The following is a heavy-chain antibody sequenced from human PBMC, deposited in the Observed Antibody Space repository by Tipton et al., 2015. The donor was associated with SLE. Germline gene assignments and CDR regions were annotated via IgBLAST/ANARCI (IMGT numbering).Heavy chain of an antibody. CDR3: ARDILDS. V-gene: IGHV3-74*01. CDR1: GFTFRSYW. J-gene: IGHJ4*02. CDR2: INTDGSIS. Sequence: SLRLSCAASGFTFRSYWMHWVRQAPGKGLVWVSRINTDGSISDYADSVKGRFTISRDDAKNTLYLQMNSLRAEETAVYYCARDILDSWGQGTLVTVSS.